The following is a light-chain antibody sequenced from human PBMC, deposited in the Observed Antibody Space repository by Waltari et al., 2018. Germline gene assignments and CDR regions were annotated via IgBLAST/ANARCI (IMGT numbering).Light chain of an antibody. J-gene: IGKJ2*01. Sequence: DVVMTQSPLSLPVTPGQPASISCSSSQSLVHSDGNTYLNWFRQRPGQSPRRLIYKVSNRDSGVPDRFSGSGSGTDFTLTINRVEAEDVGLYYCMQGTHWPYTFGQGTKLEIK. CDR3: MQGTHWPYT. CDR2: KVS. V-gene: IGKV2-30*02. CDR1: QSLVHSDGNTY.